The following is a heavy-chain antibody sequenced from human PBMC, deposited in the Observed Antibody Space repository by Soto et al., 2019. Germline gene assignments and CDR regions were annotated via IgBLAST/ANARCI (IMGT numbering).Heavy chain of an antibody. CDR1: GFIFRSYW. CDR3: ARDGVEVGLYLDN. Sequence: EVQLVESGGGLVQPGGSLRLSCAASGFIFRSYWMIWVRQAPGKGLEWVANINQDGSEKYYVDSVKGRFIISRDNAKNSLYVQMNSLRVEDTAVYYCARDGVEVGLYLDNWGQGTLVTVSS. V-gene: IGHV3-7*01. J-gene: IGHJ4*02. D-gene: IGHD2-15*01. CDR2: INQDGSEK.